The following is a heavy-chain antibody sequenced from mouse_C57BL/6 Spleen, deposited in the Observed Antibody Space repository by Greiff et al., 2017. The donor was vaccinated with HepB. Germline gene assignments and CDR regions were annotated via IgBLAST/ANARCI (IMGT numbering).Heavy chain of an antibody. D-gene: IGHD1-1*01. V-gene: IGHV1-42*01. CDR1: GYSFTGYY. CDR2: INPSTGGT. Sequence: EVQLQQSGPELVKPGASVKISCKASGYSFTGYYMNWVKQSPEKSLEWIGEINPSTGGTTYNQKFKAKATLTVDKSSSTAYMQLKSLTSEDSAVYYCATAGYYGSSLYYAMDYWGQGTSVTVSS. CDR3: ATAGYYGSSLYYAMDY. J-gene: IGHJ4*01.